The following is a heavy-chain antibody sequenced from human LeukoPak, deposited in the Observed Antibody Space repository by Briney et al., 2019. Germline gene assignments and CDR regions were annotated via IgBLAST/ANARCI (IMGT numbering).Heavy chain of an antibody. D-gene: IGHD3-22*01. CDR1: GFIFRSSS. V-gene: IGHV3-23*01. CDR2: ISAIGDIT. J-gene: IGHJ5*02. Sequence: PGGSLRLSCAASGFIFRSSSMSWVRQAPGKGLEWVSSISAIGDITHYAESVQGRFTISRDNSGNTLYVQMNSLSVDDTAVYYCAKVKSSLRVVGAWGQGTLVTVSS. CDR3: AKVKSSLRVVGA.